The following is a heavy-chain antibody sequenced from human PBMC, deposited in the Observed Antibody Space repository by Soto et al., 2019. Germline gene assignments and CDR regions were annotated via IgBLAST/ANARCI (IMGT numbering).Heavy chain of an antibody. V-gene: IGHV1-18*01. J-gene: IGHJ6*02. CDR1: GYKFISHS. CDR2: ISANNGNT. CDR3: ARGAFCGGAPGCRDMDV. D-gene: IGHD2-21*01. Sequence: QIQLVQSGGEVKKPGASVKVSCKSSGYKFISHSITWVRQAPGQGLEWRGRISANNGNTNYPQKLQARVTMTTDTSTNTAYMELRSLRSEDTAVYYCARGAFCGGAPGCRDMDVWGQGNTVTVSS.